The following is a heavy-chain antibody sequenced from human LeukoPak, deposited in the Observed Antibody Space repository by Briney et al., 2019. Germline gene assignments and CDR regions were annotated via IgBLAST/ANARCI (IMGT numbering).Heavy chain of an antibody. V-gene: IGHV3-20*04. CDR2: INWNGGST. D-gene: IGHD3-10*01. J-gene: IGHJ2*01. CDR1: GFTFDDYG. CDR3: ARGGGSGSSLVVWYFDL. Sequence: GGSLRLSCAAPGFTFDDYGMSWVRQAPGKGLEWVSGINWNGGSTGYADSVKGRLTISRDNAKNSLYLQMNSLRAEDTALYYCARGGGSGSSLVVWYFDLWGRGTLVTVSS.